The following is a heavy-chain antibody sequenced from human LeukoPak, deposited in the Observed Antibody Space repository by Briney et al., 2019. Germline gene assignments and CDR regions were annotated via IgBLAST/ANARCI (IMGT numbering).Heavy chain of an antibody. V-gene: IGHV5-51*01. J-gene: IGHJ4*02. CDR2: IYPGDSDT. CDR1: GYSFTSYW. CDR3: ATYYYDSSGYSFLDY. Sequence: GESLKISCKGSGYSFTSYWIGWVRQMPGKGLEWMGIIYPGDSDTRYSPSFQGQVTISADKSISTAYLQWSSLEASDTAMYYCATYYYDSSGYSFLDYWGQGTLVTVSS. D-gene: IGHD3-22*01.